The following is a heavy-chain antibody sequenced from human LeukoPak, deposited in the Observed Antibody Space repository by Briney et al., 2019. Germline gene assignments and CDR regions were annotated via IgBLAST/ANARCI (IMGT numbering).Heavy chain of an antibody. V-gene: IGHV7-4-1*02. Sequence: ASVKVSCKASGYTFTSYAMNWVRQAPGQGLEWMGWINTNTGNPTYAQGFTGRFVFSLDTPVSTAYLQISSLKAEDTAVYYCARSYSSSWQKDYYYYGMDVWGQGTTVTVSS. J-gene: IGHJ6*02. CDR2: INTNTGNP. D-gene: IGHD6-13*01. CDR3: ARSYSSSWQKDYYYYGMDV. CDR1: GYTFTSYA.